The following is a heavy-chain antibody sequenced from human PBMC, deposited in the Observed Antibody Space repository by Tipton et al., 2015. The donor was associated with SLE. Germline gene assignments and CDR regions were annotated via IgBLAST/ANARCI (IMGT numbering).Heavy chain of an antibody. CDR1: GGSFSGYY. CDR2: IHHSGSI. D-gene: IGHD3-16*01. Sequence: TLSLTCAVYGGSFSGYYWSWIRQPPGKGLEWIGEIHHSGSIHYNPSLKGRVTISVDTSKNQFSLKLSSVTAADTAVYYCARGTYGGASSWGQGTLVTVSS. CDR3: ARGTYGGASS. V-gene: IGHV4-34*01. J-gene: IGHJ5*02.